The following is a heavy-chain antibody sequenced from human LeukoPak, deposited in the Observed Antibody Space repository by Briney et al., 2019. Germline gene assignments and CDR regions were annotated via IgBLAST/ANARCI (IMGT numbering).Heavy chain of an antibody. CDR1: GGSISIYY. D-gene: IGHD3-10*01. CDR2: IFTSGIT. Sequence: PSETLSLTCTVSGGSISIYYWNWIRQPAGKGLEWIGRIFTSGITNYNPSLKSRVTMSVDTSKNQFSLNLSSVIAADTAMYYCARETSGTYYNPLGYMDVWGKGTTVTVSS. CDR3: ARETSGTYYNPLGYMDV. J-gene: IGHJ6*03. V-gene: IGHV4-4*07.